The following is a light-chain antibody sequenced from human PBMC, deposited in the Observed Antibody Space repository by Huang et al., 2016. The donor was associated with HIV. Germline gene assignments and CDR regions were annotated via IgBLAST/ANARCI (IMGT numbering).Light chain of an antibody. J-gene: IGKJ1*01. CDR1: QGISSY. Sequence: AIRITQSPSSLSASTGDRVTITCRASQGISSYLAWYQQKPGKAPKLLISAASTLQSGVPSRFSGRGSVTDFTLTISCLQSEDFATYYCQQYYSYPLAFGQGTKVEIK. CDR2: AAS. V-gene: IGKV1-8*01. CDR3: QQYYSYPLA.